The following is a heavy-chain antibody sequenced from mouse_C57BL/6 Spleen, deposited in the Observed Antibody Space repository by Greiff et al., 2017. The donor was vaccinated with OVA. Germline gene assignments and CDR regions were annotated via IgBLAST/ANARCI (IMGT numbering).Heavy chain of an antibody. J-gene: IGHJ4*01. CDR1: GYTFTDYN. CDR3: ARAYSNYDYAMDY. Sequence: EVQLQESGPELVKPGASVKIPCKASGYTFTDYNMDWVKQSHGKSLEWIGDINPNNGGTIYNQKFKGKATLTVDKSSSTAYMELRSLTSEDTAVYYCARAYSNYDYAMDYWGQGTSVTVSS. D-gene: IGHD2-5*01. CDR2: INPNNGGT. V-gene: IGHV1-18*01.